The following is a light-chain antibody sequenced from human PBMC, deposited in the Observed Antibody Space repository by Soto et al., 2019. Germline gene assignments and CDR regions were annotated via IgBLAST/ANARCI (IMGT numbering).Light chain of an antibody. CDR1: QDISNN. Sequence: IVLTQFPATLSXXPXXXXTXXXRASQDISNNLAWYQQKPGQAPRLLIYGASTWATGNPGRFSGSGSGTEFTLTISSLQSEDFAVYYCQQYNKWPSLTFGGGTKVDIK. CDR3: QQYNKWPSLT. CDR2: GAS. J-gene: IGKJ4*01. V-gene: IGKV3-15*01.